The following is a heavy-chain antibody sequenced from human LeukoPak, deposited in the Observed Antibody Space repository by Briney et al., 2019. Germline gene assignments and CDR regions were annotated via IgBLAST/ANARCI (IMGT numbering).Heavy chain of an antibody. D-gene: IGHD2-15*01. CDR1: GFTFSSYS. V-gene: IGHV3-21*01. CDR2: ISSSSSYI. CDR3: ARDLYCSGDSCYSGLKY. Sequence: GGSLRLSCAASGFTFSSYSMNWVRQAPGKGLEWVSSISSSSSYIYYADSVKGRFTISRDNSKNTLYLQMNGLRAEDTAVYYCARDLYCSGDSCYSGLKYWGQGTLVTVSS. J-gene: IGHJ4*02.